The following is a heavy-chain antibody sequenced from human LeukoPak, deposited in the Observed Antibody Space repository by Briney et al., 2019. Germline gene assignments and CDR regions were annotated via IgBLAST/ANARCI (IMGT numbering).Heavy chain of an antibody. CDR3: ARDPGYCSSTSCPRPYYYMDV. J-gene: IGHJ6*03. CDR2: IYTSGST. D-gene: IGHD2-2*01. Sequence: SETLSLTCTVSGGSISSYYWSWIRQPAGKGLEWIGRIYTSGSTNYNPSLKSRVTMSVDTSKNQFSLKLSSVTAADTAVYYCARDPGYCSSTSCPRPYYYMDVWGKGTTVTVSS. V-gene: IGHV4-4*07. CDR1: GGSISSYY.